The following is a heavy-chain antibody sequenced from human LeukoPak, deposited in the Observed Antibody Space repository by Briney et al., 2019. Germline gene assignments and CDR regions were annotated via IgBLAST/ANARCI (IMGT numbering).Heavy chain of an antibody. V-gene: IGHV3-23*01. Sequence: GGSLRLSCAASGFTFSSYAMSWVRQAPGKGLEWVSGISGSGDNTYYADSVKGRFTISRDNSKNTLYVQVNSLGTEDTAAYYCAKGSYYDSSGSLYFDYWGQGTLVTVSS. CDR2: ISGSGDNT. CDR1: GFTFSSYA. J-gene: IGHJ4*02. CDR3: AKGSYYDSSGSLYFDY. D-gene: IGHD3-22*01.